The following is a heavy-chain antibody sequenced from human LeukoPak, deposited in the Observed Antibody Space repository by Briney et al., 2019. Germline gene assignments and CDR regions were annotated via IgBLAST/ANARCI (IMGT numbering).Heavy chain of an antibody. CDR1: GFTFSSYS. V-gene: IGHV3-21*01. Sequence: GGFLRLSCAASGFTFSSYSMNWVRQAPGKGLEWVSSISSSSTYIFYADSVKGRFTISRDNAKNSLYLQMNSLRAEDTAVYYCAREPITTTSQEFDYWGQGTLVTVSS. CDR3: AREPITTTSQEFDY. D-gene: IGHD1-26*01. CDR2: ISSSSTYI. J-gene: IGHJ4*02.